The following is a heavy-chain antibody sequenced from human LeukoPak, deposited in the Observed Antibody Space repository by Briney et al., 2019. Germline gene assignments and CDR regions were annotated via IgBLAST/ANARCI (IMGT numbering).Heavy chain of an antibody. V-gene: IGHV3-7*01. J-gene: IGHJ4*02. D-gene: IGHD1-14*01. CDR3: ARRWVSGSNFDS. CDR1: GFTFSTYW. Sequence: GGFLRLSCAASGFTFSTYWMRWVRQAPGKGLEWVANIQQDGSEKYYVASVKGRFTISRDNAKNSLYLQMNSLRVEDTAVYYCARRWVSGSNFDSWGQGTLVTVSS. CDR2: IQQDGSEK.